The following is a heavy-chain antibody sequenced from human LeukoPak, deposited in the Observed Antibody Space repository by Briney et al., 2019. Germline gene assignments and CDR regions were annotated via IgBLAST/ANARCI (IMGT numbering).Heavy chain of an antibody. Sequence: GGSLRLSCAASGFNFSSYAMSWVRQAPGKGLEWVSAISGSGGSTYYADSVKGRFTISRDNSKNTLYLQMNSLRAEDTAVYYCAKDTTWAPDSSGYYVVDYWGQGTLVTVSS. CDR3: AKDTTWAPDSSGYYVVDY. V-gene: IGHV3-23*01. D-gene: IGHD3-22*01. CDR2: ISGSGGST. J-gene: IGHJ4*02. CDR1: GFNFSSYA.